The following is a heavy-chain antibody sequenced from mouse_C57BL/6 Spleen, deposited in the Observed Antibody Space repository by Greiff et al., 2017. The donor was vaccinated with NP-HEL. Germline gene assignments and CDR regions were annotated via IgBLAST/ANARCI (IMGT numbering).Heavy chain of an antibody. CDR2: IDPENGDT. V-gene: IGHV14-4*01. Sequence: VHVKQSGAELVRPGASVKLSCTASGFNIKDDYMHWVKQRPEQGLEWIGWIDPENGDTEYASKFQGKATITADTSSNTAYLQLSSLTSEDTAVYYCTRGGLRRSWFAYWGQGTLVTVSA. CDR1: GFNIKDDY. J-gene: IGHJ3*01. D-gene: IGHD2-4*01. CDR3: TRGGLRRSWFAY.